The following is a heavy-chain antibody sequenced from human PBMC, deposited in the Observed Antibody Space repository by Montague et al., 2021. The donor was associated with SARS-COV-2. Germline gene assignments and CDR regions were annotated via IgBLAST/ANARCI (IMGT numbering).Heavy chain of an antibody. Sequence: SETLSLTCAVSGGSFSGYYWSWIRQPPEKGLEWIGEINQCGRTNNNPSLKSRVIISVDTSKNQFSLKLSSVTAADTAVSYCARRGSSVWGVTVSAELDYWGQGILVIVSS. J-gene: IGHJ4*02. CDR2: INQCGRT. CDR1: GGSFSGYY. V-gene: IGHV4-34*01. CDR3: ARRGSSVWGVTVSAELDY. D-gene: IGHD3-10*01.